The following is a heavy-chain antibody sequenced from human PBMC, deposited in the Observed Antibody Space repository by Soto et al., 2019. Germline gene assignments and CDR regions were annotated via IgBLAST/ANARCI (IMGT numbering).Heavy chain of an antibody. D-gene: IGHD3-3*01. CDR3: ARDETIFGVVPRFDP. Sequence: QVQLVESGGGVVQPGRSLRLSCAASGFTFSSYAMHWVRQAPGKGLEWVAVISYDGSNKYYADSVKGRFTISRDNSKNTLYLQMNSLRGEDTAVYYCARDETIFGVVPRFDPWGQGTLVTVSS. CDR2: ISYDGSNK. J-gene: IGHJ5*02. V-gene: IGHV3-30-3*01. CDR1: GFTFSSYA.